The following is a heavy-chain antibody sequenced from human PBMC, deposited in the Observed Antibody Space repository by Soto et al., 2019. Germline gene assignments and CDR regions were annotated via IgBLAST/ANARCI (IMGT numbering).Heavy chain of an antibody. CDR1: GGSISSSSYY. CDR3: ARPKSSMIGVKLAFDI. V-gene: IGHV4-39*01. Sequence: QLQLQESGPGLVKPSETLSLTCSVSGGSISSSSYYWGWIRQPPGKGLEWIGSISYSGSTYYNPSLKSRVTISVEMSKNQFSLKLSSVTAADTAVYYCARPKSSMIGVKLAFDIWGQGTMVTVSS. D-gene: IGHD3-22*01. CDR2: ISYSGST. J-gene: IGHJ3*02.